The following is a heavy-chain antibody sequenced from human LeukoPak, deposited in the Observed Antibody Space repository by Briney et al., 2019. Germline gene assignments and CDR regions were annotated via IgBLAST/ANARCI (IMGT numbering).Heavy chain of an antibody. CDR2: IYTSGST. Sequence: SETLSLTCTVSGGSISSGSYYWSWIRQPAGKGLEWIGRIYTSGSTNYNPSLKSRVTISVDTSKNQFSLKLSSVTAADTAVYYCAREAGGDDAFDIWGQGTTVTVSS. V-gene: IGHV4-61*02. CDR3: AREAGGDDAFDI. D-gene: IGHD2-21*02. J-gene: IGHJ3*02. CDR1: GGSISSGSYY.